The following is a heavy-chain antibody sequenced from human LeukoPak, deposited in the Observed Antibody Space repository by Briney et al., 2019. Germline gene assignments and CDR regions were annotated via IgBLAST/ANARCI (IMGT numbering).Heavy chain of an antibody. CDR2: IRYDASNK. J-gene: IGHJ4*02. V-gene: IGHV3-30*02. CDR1: GFTFSNYG. CDR3: GKHSGSYYYFDH. D-gene: IGHD1-26*01. Sequence: PGGSLRLSCAASGFTFSNYGMHWVRQAPGKGLEWVAFIRYDASNKYYADSVKGRFTISRDNSKNTLYLQMNRLRAEDTAVYYCGKHSGSYYYFDHWGQGTLVTVSS.